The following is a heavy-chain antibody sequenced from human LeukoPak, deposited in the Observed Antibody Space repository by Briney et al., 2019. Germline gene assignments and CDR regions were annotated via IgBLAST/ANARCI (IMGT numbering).Heavy chain of an antibody. CDR2: IYYSGST. D-gene: IGHD3-10*01. CDR3: ARSLFYGALYYYGSGSYPNWFDP. V-gene: IGHV4-39*07. J-gene: IGHJ5*02. Sequence: SETLSLTCTVSGGSISSYYWGWIRQPPGKGLEWIGSIYYSGSTYYNPSLKSRVTISVDTSKNQFSLKPSSVTAADTAVYYCARSLFYGALYYYGSGSYPNWFDPWGQGTLVTVSS. CDR1: GGSISSYY.